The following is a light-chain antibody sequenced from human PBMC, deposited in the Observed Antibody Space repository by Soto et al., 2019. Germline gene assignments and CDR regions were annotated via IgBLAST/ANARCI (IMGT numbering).Light chain of an antibody. CDR1: QSIGSW. CDR3: QQYGSSPIT. CDR2: AAS. V-gene: IGKV1-5*01. Sequence: DIQLTQSPSTLSASVGDRVTITCRASQSIGSWLAWYQQKPGKAPNLLIYAASSLQSGVPSRFSGSGSGTDFTLTVSRLEPEDFAVYYCQQYGSSPITFGQGTRLEI. J-gene: IGKJ5*01.